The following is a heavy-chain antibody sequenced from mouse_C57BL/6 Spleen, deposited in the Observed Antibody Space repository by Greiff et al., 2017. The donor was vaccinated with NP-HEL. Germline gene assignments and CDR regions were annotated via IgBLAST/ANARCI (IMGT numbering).Heavy chain of an antibody. CDR2: ISDGGSYT. D-gene: IGHD4-1*02. CDR1: GFTFSSYA. Sequence: EVQVVESGGGLVKPGGSLKLSCAASGFTFSSYAMSWVRQTPEKRLEWVAIISDGGSYTYYPDNVKGRFTSPRDNAKNNLYLQMSHLKSEDTAMYYCASQLFYYFDYWGQGTTLTVSS. CDR3: ASQLFYYFDY. J-gene: IGHJ2*01. V-gene: IGHV5-4*01.